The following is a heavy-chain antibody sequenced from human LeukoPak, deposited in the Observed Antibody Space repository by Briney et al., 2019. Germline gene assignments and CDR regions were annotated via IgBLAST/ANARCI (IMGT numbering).Heavy chain of an antibody. CDR1: GHSVTSGYF. V-gene: IGHV4-38-2*01. CDR2: IFHTGIT. D-gene: IGHD7-27*01. CDR3: ARRATAGDDAFDI. J-gene: IGHJ3*02. Sequence: SETLSLTRAVSGHSVTSGYFWGWIRQPPGKGLDWIGDIFHTGITYYHPSLKSRVSISIDTSRNQFSLRLTSVSAADTAVYYCARRATAGDDAFDIWGQGTMVTVS.